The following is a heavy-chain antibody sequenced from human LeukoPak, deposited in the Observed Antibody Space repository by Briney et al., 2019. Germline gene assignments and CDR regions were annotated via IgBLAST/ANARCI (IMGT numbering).Heavy chain of an antibody. V-gene: IGHV3-11*01. J-gene: IGHJ6*03. CDR2: ISSSGSTI. Sequence: PGGSLRLSCAASGFTFSDYYMSWIRQAQGKGLEWVSYISSSGSTIYYADSAKGRFTISRDNAKNSLYLQMNSLRAEDTAVYYCASGALEGNYYMDVWGKGTTVTVSS. CDR1: GFTFSDYY. D-gene: IGHD3-3*01. CDR3: ASGALEGNYYMDV.